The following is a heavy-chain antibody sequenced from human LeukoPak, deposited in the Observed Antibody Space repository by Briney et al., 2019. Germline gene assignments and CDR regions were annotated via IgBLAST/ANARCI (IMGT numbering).Heavy chain of an antibody. CDR2: IYYGGST. CDR1: GGSISSYY. CDR3: ARGPMTTVTTFRFDY. J-gene: IGHJ4*02. Sequence: PSETLSLTCTVSGGSISSYYWSWIRQPPGKGLEWIGYIYYGGSTNYNPSLKGRVTISLDTSKNHLSLTLSSVTAADTAVFFCARGPMTTVTTFRFDYWGQGTLVTVSS. V-gene: IGHV4-59*01. D-gene: IGHD4-17*01.